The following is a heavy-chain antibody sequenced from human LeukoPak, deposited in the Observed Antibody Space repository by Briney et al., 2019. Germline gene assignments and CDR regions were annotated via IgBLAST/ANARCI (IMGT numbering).Heavy chain of an antibody. J-gene: IGHJ4*02. CDR3: AHYGDYRFMYYFDY. Sequence: SGPTLVNPTQPLTLTCTFSGFSLSTSGVGVGWIRQPPGKALEWLALIYWNDDNRYSPSLKSRLTIMKDTSKNQVVLIMTNMDPVDTATYYCAHYGDYRFMYYFDYWGQGTLVTVSS. CDR1: GFSLSTSGVG. V-gene: IGHV2-5*01. D-gene: IGHD4-17*01. CDR2: IYWNDDN.